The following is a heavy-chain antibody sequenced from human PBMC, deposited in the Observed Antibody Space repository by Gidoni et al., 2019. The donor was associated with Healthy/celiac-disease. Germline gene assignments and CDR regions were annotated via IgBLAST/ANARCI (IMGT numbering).Heavy chain of an antibody. D-gene: IGHD3-10*01. Sequence: QVQLVQSGAEVKKPGASVKVSCKAPGYTFTSYDFNWLRQAPGQGLEWMGWMNPNSGNTGYAQKFQGRVTMTRNTSISTAYMELSSLRSEDTAVYYCARGSGPITMVRGVIITGGDYWGQGTLVTVSS. CDR2: MNPNSGNT. J-gene: IGHJ4*02. CDR3: ARGSGPITMVRGVIITGGDY. CDR1: GYTFTSYD. V-gene: IGHV1-8*01.